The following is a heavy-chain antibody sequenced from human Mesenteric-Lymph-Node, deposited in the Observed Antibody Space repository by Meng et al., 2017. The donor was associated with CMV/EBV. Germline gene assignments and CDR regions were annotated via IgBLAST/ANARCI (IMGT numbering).Heavy chain of an antibody. CDR2: ISGSGGST. D-gene: IGHD3-22*01. CDR1: GFTFRSYG. V-gene: IGHV3-23*01. J-gene: IGHJ6*02. CDR3: AKDLVVVNPRPPLYGMDV. Sequence: GGSLRLSCEVSGFTFRSYGMHWVRQAPGKGLEWVSVISGSGGSTYYADSVKGRFTTSRDNSKNTLYLQMNSLRAEDTAVYYCAKDLVVVNPRPPLYGMDVWGQGTTVTVSS.